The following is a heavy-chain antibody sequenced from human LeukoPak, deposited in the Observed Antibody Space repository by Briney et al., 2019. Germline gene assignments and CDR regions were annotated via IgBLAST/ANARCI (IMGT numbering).Heavy chain of an antibody. J-gene: IGHJ4*02. CDR1: GYTFTGYY. CDR2: MNPNSGNT. V-gene: IGHV1-8*02. D-gene: IGHD3-22*01. Sequence: ASVKVSCKASGYTFTGYYMHWVRQATGQGLEWMGWMNPNSGNTDYAQKFQGRVTMTRNTSISTAYMELSSLRSEDTAVYYCARGRGYDSSGYYSSWGPDYWGQGTLVTVSS. CDR3: ARGRGYDSSGYYSSWGPDY.